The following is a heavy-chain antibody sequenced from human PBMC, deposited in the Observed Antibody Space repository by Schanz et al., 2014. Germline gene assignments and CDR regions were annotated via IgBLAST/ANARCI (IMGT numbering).Heavy chain of an antibody. CDR3: AKGRTVWSGSDRKYYFDY. CDR1: GFAFSNYA. V-gene: IGHV3-66*01. J-gene: IGHJ4*02. D-gene: IGHD1-26*01. Sequence: VQLVESGGGVVQPGGSLRLSCAASGFAFSNYAMSWIRQAPGKGLEWVSVIYGGGITYYADSVKGRFTISRDSSRNTLYLQMNSLRAEDTAIYYCAKGRTVWSGSDRKYYFDYWGQGTLVTVSS. CDR2: IYGGGIT.